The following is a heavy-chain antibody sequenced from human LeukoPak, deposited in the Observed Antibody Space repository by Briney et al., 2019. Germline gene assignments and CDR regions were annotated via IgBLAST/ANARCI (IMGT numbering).Heavy chain of an antibody. J-gene: IGHJ6*04. D-gene: IGHD2-2*01. Sequence: GGSLRLSCAASGFTFSSYAMSWVRQAPGKGLEWVSAISGSGGSTYYADSVKGRFTISRDNSKNTLYIRMNSRRAEDTAVYYCAKGYCSSTSCYHYGMDVWGKGTTVTVSS. V-gene: IGHV3-23*01. CDR2: ISGSGGST. CDR3: AKGYCSSTSCYHYGMDV. CDR1: GFTFSSYA.